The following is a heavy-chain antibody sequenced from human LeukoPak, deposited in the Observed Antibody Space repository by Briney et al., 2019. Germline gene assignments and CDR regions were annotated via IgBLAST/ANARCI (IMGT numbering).Heavy chain of an antibody. D-gene: IGHD3-22*01. CDR2: INPSGGST. CDR3: ARDRSATVVVITTGMDV. Sequence: ASVKVSRKASGYTFTSYYMHWVRQAPGQGLEWMGIINPSGGSTSYAQKFQGRVTMTRDTSTSTVYMELSSLRSEDTAVYYCARDRSATVVVITTGMDVWGQGTTVTVSS. V-gene: IGHV1-46*01. CDR1: GYTFTSYY. J-gene: IGHJ6*02.